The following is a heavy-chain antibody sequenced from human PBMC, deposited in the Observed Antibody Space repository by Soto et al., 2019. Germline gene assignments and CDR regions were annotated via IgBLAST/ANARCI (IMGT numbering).Heavy chain of an antibody. Sequence: SLSLTCPVSGVAIIRSTYYWGWVRQPPGKGLQWIGSIRYGESTYYNPSLKSRVTVSVDTSQNQISLHLTSVNAADTAFYYCARALGQRVRNAFNIWGHGTLVTVAS. D-gene: IGHD5-18*01. J-gene: IGHJ3*02. CDR3: ARALGQRVRNAFNI. CDR1: GVAIIRSTYY. V-gene: IGHV4-39*01. CDR2: IRYGEST.